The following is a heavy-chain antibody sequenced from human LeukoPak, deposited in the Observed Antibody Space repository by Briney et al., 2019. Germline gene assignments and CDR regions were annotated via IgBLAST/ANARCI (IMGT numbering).Heavy chain of an antibody. V-gene: IGHV3-48*01. CDR3: ARYNREWSFDY. Sequence: GGSLRLACAASRFTFSSYSLNWVRQAPGRGLEWLSYISSGSTTIYYADSVKGRFTISRDNAKNSLYLQMNSLRAEDTAVYYCARYNREWSFDYWGHGTLVTVSS. CDR2: ISSGSTTI. D-gene: IGHD3-3*01. CDR1: RFTFSSYS. J-gene: IGHJ4*01.